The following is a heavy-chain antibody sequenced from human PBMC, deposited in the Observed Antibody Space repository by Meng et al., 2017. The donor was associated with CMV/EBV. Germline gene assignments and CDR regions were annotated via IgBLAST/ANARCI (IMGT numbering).Heavy chain of an antibody. D-gene: IGHD2-2*01. CDR1: GGSISSGDYY. CDR3: ARERGFVVVVPAANGPFDY. Sequence: SCTVSGGSISSGDYYWSWIRQPPGKGLEWIGYIYYSGSTYYNPSLKSRVTISVDTSKNQFSLKLSSVTAADTAVYYCARERGFVVVVPAANGPFDYWGQGTLVTVSS. CDR2: IYYSGST. V-gene: IGHV4-30-4*08. J-gene: IGHJ4*02.